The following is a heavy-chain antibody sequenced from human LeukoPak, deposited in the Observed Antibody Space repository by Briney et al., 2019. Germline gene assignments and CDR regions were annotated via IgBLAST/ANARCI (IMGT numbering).Heavy chain of an antibody. CDR1: GFTFRNYG. CDR2: ISGSGHTT. CDR3: ARGPPTTRGILGWFGP. V-gene: IGHV3-23*01. D-gene: IGHD2-15*01. Sequence: PGGSLRLSCAASGFTFRNYGMSWVRQAPGKGLEWVSAISGSGHTTYYADSVKGRFTISRDNPRNTLYLQMNSLRAEDTAVYFCARGPPTTRGILGWFGPWGQGTLVSISS. J-gene: IGHJ5*02.